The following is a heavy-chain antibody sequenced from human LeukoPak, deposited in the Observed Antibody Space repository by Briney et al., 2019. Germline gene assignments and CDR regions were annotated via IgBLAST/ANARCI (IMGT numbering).Heavy chain of an antibody. Sequence: GGSLRLSCAASGFTFSSYAMHWVRQAPGKGLEWVAVISYDGSNKYYADSVKGRFTISRDNSKNTLYLQMNSLRAEDTAVYYCAKAYGSGVGIDYWGQGTLVTVSS. CDR3: AKAYGSGVGIDY. J-gene: IGHJ4*02. D-gene: IGHD3-10*01. V-gene: IGHV3-30-3*01. CDR1: GFTFSSYA. CDR2: ISYDGSNK.